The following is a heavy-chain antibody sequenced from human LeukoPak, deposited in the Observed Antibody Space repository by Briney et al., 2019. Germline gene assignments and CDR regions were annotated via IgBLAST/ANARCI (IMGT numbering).Heavy chain of an antibody. CDR1: GGSMSSSSYY. CDR3: ASFTSGYNDKYFDY. D-gene: IGHD3-3*01. Sequence: SETLSLTCTVSGGSMSSSSYYWGWIRQPPGKGLEWIGSIDYGGSTYYNSALKSRVTISVDTSKNQFSLNLSYVTAADTAVYYCASFTSGYNDKYFDYWGQGTLVTVSS. J-gene: IGHJ4*02. V-gene: IGHV4-39*01. CDR2: IDYGGST.